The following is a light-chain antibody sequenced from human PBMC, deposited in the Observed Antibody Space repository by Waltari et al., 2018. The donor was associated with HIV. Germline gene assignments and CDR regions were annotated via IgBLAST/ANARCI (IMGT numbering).Light chain of an antibody. CDR3: QQFYGSLYT. J-gene: IGKJ2*01. V-gene: IGKV4-1*01. CDR2: RAS. Sequence: IVLTQSPDSLAVSLGERATINCKSSQSILYSSNSKNYLAWYQQKPGQPPKLLIYRASTRESGVPDRFSGSGSGTNFTLTISSLQAEDVAVYYCQQFYGSLYTFGQGTKLEIK. CDR1: QSILYSSNSKNY.